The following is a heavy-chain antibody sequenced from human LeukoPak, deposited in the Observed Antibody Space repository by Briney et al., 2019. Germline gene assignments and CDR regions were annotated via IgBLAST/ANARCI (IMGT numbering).Heavy chain of an antibody. Sequence: GGSLRLSCASSGFTFSNAWMSWVRQAPGKGLDWFGRIKSKTDGGTTDYAAPVKGRFTISRDDSKNTLYLQMNSLKTEDTAVYYCTTDPQYSSDYWGQGTLVTVSS. CDR1: GFTFSNAW. D-gene: IGHD6-13*01. V-gene: IGHV3-15*01. CDR2: IKSKTDGGTT. CDR3: TTDPQYSSDY. J-gene: IGHJ4*02.